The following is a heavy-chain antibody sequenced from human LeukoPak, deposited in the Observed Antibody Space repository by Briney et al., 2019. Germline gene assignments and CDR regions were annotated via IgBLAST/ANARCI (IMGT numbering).Heavy chain of an antibody. D-gene: IGHD3-22*01. CDR3: ALAPQDSYDCSGYY. Sequence: GGSLRLSCAASGFTFSSYAMSWVRQAPGKGLEWVSAISGSGGSTYYADSVKGRFTISRDNSKNTLYLQMNSLRAEDTAVYYCALAPQDSYDCSGYYWGPGTLVTVAS. CDR2: ISGSGGST. CDR1: GFTFSSYA. J-gene: IGHJ4*02. V-gene: IGHV3-23*01.